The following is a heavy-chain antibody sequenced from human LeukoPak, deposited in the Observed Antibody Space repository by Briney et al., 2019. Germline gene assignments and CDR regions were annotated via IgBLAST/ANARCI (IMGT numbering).Heavy chain of an antibody. CDR1: GGTFSSYA. CDR2: IIPIFGTA. CDR3: ARGNSSSWEFDF. J-gene: IGHJ4*02. Sequence: ASVKVSCKASGGTFSSYAISWVRQAPGPGLEWMGGIIPIFGTANYAQKFQGRVTIAADESTSTAYMELSSLRSEDTAVYYCARGNSSSWEFDFWGQGTLVTVSS. D-gene: IGHD6-13*01. V-gene: IGHV1-69*13.